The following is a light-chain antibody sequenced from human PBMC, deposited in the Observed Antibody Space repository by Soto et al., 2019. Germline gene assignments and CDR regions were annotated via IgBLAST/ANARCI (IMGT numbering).Light chain of an antibody. CDR2: GES. V-gene: IGKV3-15*01. CDR3: QQYNNWPWT. CDR1: QSININ. J-gene: IGKJ1*01. Sequence: ETVMTQSPATLSVSPGETATLSCRASQSININLAWYQQKPGQAPRLLIYGESARATGIPARVSGTGSGTEFTLTISSLQSEDFAVYYCQQYNNWPWTFGQGTKVEIK.